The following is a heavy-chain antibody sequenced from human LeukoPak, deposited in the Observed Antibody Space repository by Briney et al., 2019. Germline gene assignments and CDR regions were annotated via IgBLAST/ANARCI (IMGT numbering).Heavy chain of an antibody. Sequence: GGSLRFSGAASAFTFSSYSMNWVRQAPGKGLEWVSSISSSSSYIYYADSVKGRFTISRDNAKNSLYLQMNSLRAEDTAVYYCARVAAGTSNYFDYWGQGTLVTVSS. CDR1: AFTFSSYS. CDR3: ARVAAGTSNYFDY. J-gene: IGHJ4*02. V-gene: IGHV3-21*01. CDR2: ISSSSSYI. D-gene: IGHD6-13*01.